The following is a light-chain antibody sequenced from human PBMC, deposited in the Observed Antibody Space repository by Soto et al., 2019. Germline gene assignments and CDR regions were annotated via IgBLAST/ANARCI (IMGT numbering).Light chain of an antibody. V-gene: IGKV1-39*01. J-gene: IGKJ2*01. CDR3: QQSYNAPVT. CDR1: QSISSY. CDR2: AAS. Sequence: DIQMTQSPSSLSASIGDRVTITCRASQSISSYLNWIQQKPGEDPKLLIQAASSLQSGVPSRFSGSGSGTDFTLTINSLQPEDFAVCYCQQSYNAPVTFGQGTKL.